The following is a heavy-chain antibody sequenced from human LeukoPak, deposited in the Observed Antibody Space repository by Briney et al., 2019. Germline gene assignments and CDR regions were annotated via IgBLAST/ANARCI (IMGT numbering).Heavy chain of an antibody. CDR3: ARGSGDSSAGSHLGAFDI. CDR2: IYYSGST. CDR1: GGSISSYY. V-gene: IGHV4-59*08. J-gene: IGHJ3*02. Sequence: SETLSLTCSVSGGSISSYYWSWIRQPPGKGLEWIGYIYYSGSTKYNPSLESRVTISVDTSKNQFSLKLSSVTAADTAVYYCARGSGDSSAGSHLGAFDIWGQGTMVTVSS. D-gene: IGHD3-22*01.